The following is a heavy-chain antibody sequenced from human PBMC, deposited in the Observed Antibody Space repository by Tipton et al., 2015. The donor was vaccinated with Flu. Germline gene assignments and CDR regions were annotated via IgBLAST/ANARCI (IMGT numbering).Heavy chain of an antibody. CDR1: GYSISSGYY. CDR3: ARLSYYDVDLKNFYFDY. D-gene: IGHD3-10*02. CDR2: IYPSGTT. Sequence: GLVKPSETLSLTCAVSGYSISSGYYWGWIRQPPEKGLEWIGSIYPSGTTYYNPSLKSRVTISVDTSKSQFSLMLRSVTAADTAVYYCARLSYYDVDLKNFYFDYWGQGALVTVSS. V-gene: IGHV4-38-2*01. J-gene: IGHJ4*02.